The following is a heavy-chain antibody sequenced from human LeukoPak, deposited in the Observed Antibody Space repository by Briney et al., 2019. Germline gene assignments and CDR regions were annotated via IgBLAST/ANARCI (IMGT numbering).Heavy chain of an antibody. CDR1: GGSISSYY. CDR3: ASIPLRGYSYGAVDY. V-gene: IGHV4-59*08. J-gene: IGHJ4*02. Sequence: SETLSLTCTVSGGSISSYYWSWIRQPPGKGLEWIGYIYYSGSTNYNPSLKSRVTISVDTSKNQFSLKLSSVTTADTAVYYCASIPLRGYSYGAVDYWGQGTLVTVSS. CDR2: IYYSGST. D-gene: IGHD5-18*01.